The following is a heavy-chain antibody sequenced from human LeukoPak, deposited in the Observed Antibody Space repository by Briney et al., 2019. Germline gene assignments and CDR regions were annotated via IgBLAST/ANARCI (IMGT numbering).Heavy chain of an antibody. J-gene: IGHJ4*02. D-gene: IGHD2-2*01. Sequence: GGSLRLSCAASGFTFSSYEMNWVRQAPGKGLERVSYISSSGSTIYYADSVKGRFTISRDNAKNSLYLQMNSLRAEDTAVYYCARAPLYCSSTSCRPKYYFDYWGQGTLVTVSS. CDR2: ISSSGSTI. V-gene: IGHV3-48*03. CDR3: ARAPLYCSSTSCRPKYYFDY. CDR1: GFTFSSYE.